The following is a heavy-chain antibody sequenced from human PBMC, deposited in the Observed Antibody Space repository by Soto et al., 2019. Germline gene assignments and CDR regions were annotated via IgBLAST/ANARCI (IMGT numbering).Heavy chain of an antibody. V-gene: IGHV3-23*01. CDR2: ISGSGGTT. CDR1: GFTFSSYA. Sequence: EVQLLESGGGLVQPGGSLRLSCAASGFTFSSYAMSWVRQAPGKGLEWVSTISGSGGTTYYADSVKGRFTISRDNSKNTLYLQMNSLRVEDTAVYYCAKDRYDSSGYLFNDYWGQGTLVTVSS. J-gene: IGHJ4*02. D-gene: IGHD3-22*01. CDR3: AKDRYDSSGYLFNDY.